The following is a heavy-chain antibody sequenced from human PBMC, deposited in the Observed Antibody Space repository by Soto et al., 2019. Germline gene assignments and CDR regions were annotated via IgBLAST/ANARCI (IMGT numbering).Heavy chain of an antibody. CDR3: XXXXXXXXPXXXXXXXXYYAMDV. Sequence: QVQLVQSGAEVKKPGSSVKVSCKASGDTFSTYSITWMRQAPGRGLEWVGGIIPRSAKSKYAQKFEGRVTISSXXXXXXXXXXXXXXXXXXXXXXXXXXXXXXXXPXXXXXXXXYYAMDVWCQGTTVTVSS. CDR2: IIPRSAKS. J-gene: IGHJ6*02. V-gene: IGHV1-69*05. CDR1: GDTFSTYS.